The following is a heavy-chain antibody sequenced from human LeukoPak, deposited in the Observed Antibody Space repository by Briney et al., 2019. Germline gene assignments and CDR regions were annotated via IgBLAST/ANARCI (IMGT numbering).Heavy chain of an antibody. CDR1: GYTFTGYH. CDR3: ARVPSTALDY. Sequence: ASVKVSCKASGYTFTGYHMHWVRQAPGQGLEWMGSISAYNGNTNYAQKLQGRVTMTTDTSTSTAYMELRSLRSDDTAVYYCARVPSTALDYWGQGTLVTVSS. CDR2: ISAYNGNT. J-gene: IGHJ4*02. D-gene: IGHD5/OR15-5a*01. V-gene: IGHV1-18*04.